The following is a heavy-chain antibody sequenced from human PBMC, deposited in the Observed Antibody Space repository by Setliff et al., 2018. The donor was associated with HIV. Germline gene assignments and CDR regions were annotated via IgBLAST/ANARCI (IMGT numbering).Heavy chain of an antibody. CDR2: IVDSGST. Sequence: SETLSLTCTLYGGSLTNFWWTWIRQSPGKGLEWIGEIVDSGSTNYSPSLKSRVTISLDTSKKQFSLRLNSVTAADTGVYYCARAPSCADSWCYMYYYYYYGMDVWGLGTTVTVSS. CDR3: ARAPSCADSWCYMYYYYYYGMDV. D-gene: IGHD2-8*01. V-gene: IGHV4-34*12. J-gene: IGHJ6*02. CDR1: GGSLTNFW.